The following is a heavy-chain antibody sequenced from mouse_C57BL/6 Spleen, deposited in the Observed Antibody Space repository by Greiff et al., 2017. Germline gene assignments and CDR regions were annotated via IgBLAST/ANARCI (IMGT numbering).Heavy chain of an antibody. V-gene: IGHV1-80*01. CDR2: IYPGDGYT. J-gene: IGHJ1*03. CDR3: ARRGATVVARYFDV. Sequence: QVQLQQSGAELVKPGASVKISCKASGYAFSSYWMNWVKQRPGQGLEWIGQIYPGDGYTNYNRKFKGKATLTADKSSSTAYMQLSSLTSEDSAVYFCARRGATVVARYFDVWGTGTTVTVSS. CDR1: GYAFSSYW. D-gene: IGHD1-1*01.